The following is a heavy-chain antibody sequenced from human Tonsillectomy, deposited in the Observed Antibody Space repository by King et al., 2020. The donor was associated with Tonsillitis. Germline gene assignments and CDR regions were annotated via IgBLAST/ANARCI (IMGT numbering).Heavy chain of an antibody. CDR1: GYSVGSGYF. Sequence: QLQESGPGLVKPSETLSLICTVSGYSVGSGYFWGWIRQPPGRGLEYIAAVSHSGTTFYNPSLESRVTISLYTSQNQFSRKWRSVSAADTAVYYCAGGIAAESGIDYWGQGTLVTVSS. CDR3: AGGIAAESGIDY. V-gene: IGHV4-38-2*02. D-gene: IGHD2-21*01. J-gene: IGHJ4*02. CDR2: VSHSGTT.